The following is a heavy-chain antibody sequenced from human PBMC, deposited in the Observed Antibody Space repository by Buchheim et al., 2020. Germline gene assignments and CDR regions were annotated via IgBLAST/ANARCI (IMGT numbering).Heavy chain of an antibody. Sequence: QVQLQESGPGLLKPSETLSLTCAVYGGSFSGYYWSWIRQPPGKGLEWIGEINHSGSTNYNPSLKSRVTISVDTSKNQFSLKLSSVTAADTAVYYCARGVLRFLDPGYYFDYWGQGTL. CDR2: INHSGST. J-gene: IGHJ4*02. V-gene: IGHV4-34*01. CDR1: GGSFSGYY. D-gene: IGHD3-3*01. CDR3: ARGVLRFLDPGYYFDY.